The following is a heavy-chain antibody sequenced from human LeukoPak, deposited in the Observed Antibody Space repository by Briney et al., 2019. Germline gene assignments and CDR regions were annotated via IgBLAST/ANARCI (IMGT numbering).Heavy chain of an antibody. CDR1: GYTFTSYY. Sequence: ASVKVSCKASGYTFTSYYMHWVRQAPGQGLEWMGIINPSGGSTSYAQKFQGRVTMTRDTSTSTVYMELSSLRSEDTAVYYCARDLKRGYSSGRYSWSTGSSNDYWGQGTLVTVSS. J-gene: IGHJ4*02. CDR3: ARDLKRGYSSGRYSWSTGSSNDY. D-gene: IGHD6-19*01. V-gene: IGHV1-46*01. CDR2: INPSGGST.